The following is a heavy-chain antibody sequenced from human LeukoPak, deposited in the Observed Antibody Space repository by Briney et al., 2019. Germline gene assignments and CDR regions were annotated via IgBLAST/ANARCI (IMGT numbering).Heavy chain of an antibody. CDR3: ARAGGYCSGGSCYRGYSWFDP. CDR2: ILFNGSNK. V-gene: IGHV3-33*01. CDR1: GFTFSSSG. Sequence: GGSLRLSCAASGFTFSSSGMHWVCQGPGKGLEWVAVILFNGSNKYYADSVKGRFTISRDNSKNTLYLQMNSLRDEDTAVYYCARAGGYCSGGSCYRGYSWFDPWGQGTLVTVSS. D-gene: IGHD2-15*01. J-gene: IGHJ5*02.